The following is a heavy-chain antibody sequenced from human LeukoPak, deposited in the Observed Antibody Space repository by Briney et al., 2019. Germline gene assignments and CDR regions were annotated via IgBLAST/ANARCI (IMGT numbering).Heavy chain of an antibody. CDR3: TRVRQWLVRLDY. J-gene: IGHJ4*02. Sequence: SETLSLTCAVYGGSFSGYYWSWIRQPPGKGLEWIGEINHSGSTNYNPSLKSRVTISVDTSKNQFSLKLSSVTAADTAVYYCTRVRQWLVRLDYWGQGTLVTVSS. CDR2: INHSGST. V-gene: IGHV4-34*01. D-gene: IGHD6-19*01. CDR1: GGSFSGYY.